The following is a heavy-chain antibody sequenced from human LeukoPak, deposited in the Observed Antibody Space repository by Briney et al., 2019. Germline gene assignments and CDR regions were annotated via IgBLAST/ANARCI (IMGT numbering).Heavy chain of an antibody. CDR1: GFTFSTYS. D-gene: IGHD2-8*02. CDR2: ISTSSSYI. J-gene: IGHJ6*03. CDR3: AKGYGWEASYYYYYMDV. V-gene: IGHV3-21*01. Sequence: PGGSLRLSCAASGFTFSTYSMNWVRQAPGKGLEWVSSISTSSSYIYYADSVKGRFTISRANAKNTLYLQMNSLRVEDTAVYYCAKGYGWEASYYYYYMDVWGKGTTVTISS.